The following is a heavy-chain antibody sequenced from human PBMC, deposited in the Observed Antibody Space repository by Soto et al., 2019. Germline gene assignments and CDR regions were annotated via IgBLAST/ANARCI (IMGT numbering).Heavy chain of an antibody. Sequence: GGSLRVSWATSGFNFSNAWMSWLRQDPGKGLEWVGRIKSKTDGGTTDYAAPVKGRFTISRDDSKNTVYLQMNSLKTEDTAVYYCTTDLHRFRELLSTDIDDLGRGNLVTVSS. V-gene: IGHV3-15*01. J-gene: IGHJ4*02. CDR1: GFNFSNAW. CDR2: IKSKTDGGTT. D-gene: IGHD3-10*01. CDR3: TTDLHRFRELLSTDIDD.